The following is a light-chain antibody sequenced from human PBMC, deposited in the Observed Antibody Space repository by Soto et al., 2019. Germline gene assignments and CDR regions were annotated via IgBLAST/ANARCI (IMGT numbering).Light chain of an antibody. V-gene: IGKV3-15*01. CDR3: QQYNSYWT. Sequence: EIVMTQSPVTLSVSPWERAALSCRASQSVSSDLAWYQQKPGQAPRLLIYGASTRATGIPARFSGGGSGTEFTLTISSLQPDDFATYYCQQYNSYWTFGQGTKVDIK. CDR2: GAS. J-gene: IGKJ1*01. CDR1: QSVSSD.